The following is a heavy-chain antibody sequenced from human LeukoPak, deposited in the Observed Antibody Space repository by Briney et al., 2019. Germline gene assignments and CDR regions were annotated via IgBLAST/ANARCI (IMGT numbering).Heavy chain of an antibody. Sequence: PSETLPLTCAVYGGSFSGYYWSWIRQPPGKGLEWIGEINHSGSTNYNPSLKSRVTISVDTSKNQFSLKLSSVTAADTAVYYCARGVGYSYGYRTYYHYYMDVWGKGTTVTVSS. CDR1: GGSFSGYY. CDR2: INHSGST. V-gene: IGHV4-34*01. D-gene: IGHD5-18*01. J-gene: IGHJ6*03. CDR3: ARGVGYSYGYRTYYHYYMDV.